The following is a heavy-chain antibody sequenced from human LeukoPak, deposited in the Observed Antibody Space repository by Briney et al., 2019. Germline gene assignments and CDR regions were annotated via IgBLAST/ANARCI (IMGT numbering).Heavy chain of an antibody. Sequence: GESLKISCKGSGYSFTSYWIGWVRQMPGKGLEWMGIIYPGDSDTRYSPSFQGQVTISADKSISTAYLQWSSLKASDTAMYYCARSLSGSGNYYYYMDVWGKGTTVTVSS. CDR1: GYSFTSYW. V-gene: IGHV5-51*01. J-gene: IGHJ6*03. D-gene: IGHD3-10*01. CDR2: IYPGDSDT. CDR3: ARSLSGSGNYYYYMDV.